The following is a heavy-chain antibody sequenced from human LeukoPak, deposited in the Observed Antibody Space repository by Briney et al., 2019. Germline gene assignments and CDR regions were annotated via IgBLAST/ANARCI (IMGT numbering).Heavy chain of an antibody. V-gene: IGHV4-59*12. Sequence: SETLSLTCTVSGGSMSSYYWSWIRQPPGKGLEYIGYIYYTGSTYYNPSLKSRVTISVDTSKRQFSLRLSSVSAADTAVYYCARDATAGNFDYWGQGTLVTVSS. CDR3: ARDATAGNFDY. J-gene: IGHJ4*02. CDR2: IYYTGST. CDR1: GGSMSSYY. D-gene: IGHD6-13*01.